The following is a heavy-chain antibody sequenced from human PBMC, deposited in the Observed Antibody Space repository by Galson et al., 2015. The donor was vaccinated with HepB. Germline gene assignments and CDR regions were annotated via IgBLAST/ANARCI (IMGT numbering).Heavy chain of an antibody. V-gene: IGHV1-69*13. CDR1: GGTFSSYA. Sequence: SVKVSCKASGGTFSSYAISWVRQAPGQGLEWMGGIIPIFGTASYAQKFQGRVTITADESTSTAYMELSSLRSEDTAVYYCARDGIAVAGRNYYYGMDVWGPGTTVTVSS. D-gene: IGHD6-19*01. J-gene: IGHJ6*02. CDR2: IIPIFGTA. CDR3: ARDGIAVAGRNYYYGMDV.